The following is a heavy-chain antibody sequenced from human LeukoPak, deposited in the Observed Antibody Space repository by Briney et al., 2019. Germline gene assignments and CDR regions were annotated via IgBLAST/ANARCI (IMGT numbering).Heavy chain of an antibody. CDR2: ISGSGGAP. CDR3: AKVGVGSGWINSYFDY. V-gene: IGHV3-23*01. J-gene: IGHJ4*02. Sequence: GGSLRLSCVASEFSFFTNAMSWVRQAPGKGLQWVSTISGSGGAPNYADSVKGRFTISRDNSQNTLYLQMNSLRAEDTAVYYCAKVGVGSGWINSYFDYWGQGTLVTVSS. D-gene: IGHD6-19*01. CDR1: EFSFFTNA.